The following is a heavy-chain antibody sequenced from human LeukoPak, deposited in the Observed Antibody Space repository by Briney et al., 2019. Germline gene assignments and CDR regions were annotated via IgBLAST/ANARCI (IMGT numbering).Heavy chain of an antibody. Sequence: SVEVSCKASGGTFNNYTISWVRQAPGHGLEWMGGIIPIFATANYAQRFQGKVTITADKSTSTAYMELSSLRSEDTAVYYCARAGGYDFWSGYLTYYYYYMDVWGKGTTVTVSS. CDR1: GGTFNNYT. CDR2: IIPIFATA. V-gene: IGHV1-69*06. J-gene: IGHJ6*03. CDR3: ARAGGYDFWSGYLTYYYYYMDV. D-gene: IGHD3-3*01.